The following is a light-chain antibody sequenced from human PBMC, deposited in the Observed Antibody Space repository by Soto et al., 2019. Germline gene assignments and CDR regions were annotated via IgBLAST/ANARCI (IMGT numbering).Light chain of an antibody. CDR2: NSS. CDR3: QQYRDLPQT. V-gene: IGKV3-20*01. CDR1: QSVRSNY. J-gene: IGKJ1*01. Sequence: ETVLTQSPGTLSLSPGERATLSCRASQSVRSNYLAWYQQKPGQAPRLLIYNSSTRATGIPDRFSGSGSGTDFTLTISRLEPEDFALYYCQQYRDLPQTFGQWTKVEMK.